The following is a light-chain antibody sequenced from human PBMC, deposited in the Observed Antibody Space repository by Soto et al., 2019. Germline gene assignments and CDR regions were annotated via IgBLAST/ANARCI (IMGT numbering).Light chain of an antibody. Sequence: EIVMTQSPATLSVSPGERATLTCRASQSVSSNLAWYQQKPGQAPRLLIYGASTRATGIPARFSGSGSGTEFTLTISSLQSEDFPVYYCQQYNNWPPMPFGQGTKVEIK. V-gene: IGKV3-15*01. CDR2: GAS. CDR1: QSVSSN. CDR3: QQYNNWPPMP. J-gene: IGKJ1*01.